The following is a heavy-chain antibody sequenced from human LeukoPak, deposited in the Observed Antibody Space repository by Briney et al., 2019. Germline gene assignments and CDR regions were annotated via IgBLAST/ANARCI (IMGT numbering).Heavy chain of an antibody. V-gene: IGHV1-46*01. CDR2: INPSGGST. D-gene: IGHD6-19*01. CDR1: GYTFTSYY. J-gene: IGHJ4*02. Sequence: ASVKVSCKASGYTFTSYYMHWVRQAPGQGLEWMGIINPSGGSTSYAPKFQGSVTMTRDTSTSTVYMELSSLRSEDTAVYYCASGSSGWYGRDYFDYWGQGTLVTVSS. CDR3: ASGSSGWYGRDYFDY.